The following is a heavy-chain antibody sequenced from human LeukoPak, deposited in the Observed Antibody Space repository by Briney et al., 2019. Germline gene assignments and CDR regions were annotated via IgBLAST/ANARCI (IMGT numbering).Heavy chain of an antibody. J-gene: IGHJ4*02. V-gene: IGHV3-33*01. CDR2: IWYDASGQ. Sequence: GGSLRLLCAASGFSFSTYGMHWVRQAPGKGLEWVALIWYDASGQHYADSVKGRFTISRDTSKNTQYLQMNSLRAEDTAVYFCARDSLYDDNGYYHYFDYWGRGTLVTVSS. D-gene: IGHD3-22*01. CDR1: GFSFSTYG. CDR3: ARDSLYDDNGYYHYFDY.